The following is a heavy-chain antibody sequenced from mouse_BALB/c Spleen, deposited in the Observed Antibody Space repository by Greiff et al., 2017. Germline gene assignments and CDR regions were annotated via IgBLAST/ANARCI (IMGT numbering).Heavy chain of an antibody. J-gene: IGHJ4*01. CDR2: INPYNDGT. D-gene: IGHD2-4*01. V-gene: IGHV1-14*01. Sequence: EVQLQQSGPELVKPGASVKMSCKASGYTFTSYVMHWVKQKPGQGLEWIGYINPYNDGTKYNEKFKGKATLTSDKSSSTAYMELSSLTSEDSAVYYCARYGFSRSTMITYYAMDYWGQGTSVTVSS. CDR3: ARYGFSRSTMITYYAMDY. CDR1: GYTFTSYV.